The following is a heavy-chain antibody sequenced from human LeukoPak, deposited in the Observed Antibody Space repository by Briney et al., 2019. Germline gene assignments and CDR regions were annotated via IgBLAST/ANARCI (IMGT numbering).Heavy chain of an antibody. CDR2: IYYSGST. V-gene: IGHV4-39*07. CDR3: ARVTPENFYALWTDYYYMDV. CDR1: GGSISSSSYY. J-gene: IGHJ6*03. Sequence: SETLSLTCTVSGGSISSSSYYWGWIRQPPGKGLEWIGSIYYSGSTYYNPSLKSRVTISVDTSKNQFSLKLSSVTAADTAVYYCARVTPENFYALWTDYYYMDVWGKGTTVTVSS. D-gene: IGHD3/OR15-3a*01.